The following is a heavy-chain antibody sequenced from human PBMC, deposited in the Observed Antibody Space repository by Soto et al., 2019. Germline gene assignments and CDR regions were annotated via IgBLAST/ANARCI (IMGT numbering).Heavy chain of an antibody. CDR2: IFPGDSDT. CDR3: AAGYTTGPDAFDI. V-gene: IGHV5-51*01. D-gene: IGHD6-13*01. Sequence: GESLKISCKGSGYNFANYWIGWVRQMPGKGLEWMGMIFPGDSDTKNSPSLQGQITMSVDKSDSSAYLQWRSLRASDTAMYYCAAGYTTGPDAFDIWGQGTMVTVS. CDR1: GYNFANYW. J-gene: IGHJ3*02.